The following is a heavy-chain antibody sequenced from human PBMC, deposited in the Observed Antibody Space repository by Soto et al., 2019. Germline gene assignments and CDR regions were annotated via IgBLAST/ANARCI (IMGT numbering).Heavy chain of an antibody. Sequence: QVQLVQSGAEVKKPGSSVKVSCKASRGTFSSYAISWVRQAPGQGLEWMGGIIPIFGTANYAQKFQGRVTITADESTSTAYMELSSLRSEDTAVYYCARDTAMVRGYYYGMDVWGQGTTVTVSS. V-gene: IGHV1-69*01. D-gene: IGHD5-18*01. J-gene: IGHJ6*02. CDR3: ARDTAMVRGYYYGMDV. CDR2: IIPIFGTA. CDR1: RGTFSSYA.